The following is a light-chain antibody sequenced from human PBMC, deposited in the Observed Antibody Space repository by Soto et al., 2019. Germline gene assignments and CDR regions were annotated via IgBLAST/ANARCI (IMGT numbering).Light chain of an antibody. Sequence: EIVMTQSPATVSVSPGERATLYCRASQSVGNNLAWYQQKPGQAPRLLIYGASTRATGIPARFSGSGSGTEFTLTISSLQSEDFAVYYCQQYNNWPPLTFGGGTKVDIK. CDR3: QQYNNWPPLT. CDR2: GAS. J-gene: IGKJ4*01. V-gene: IGKV3-15*01. CDR1: QSVGNN.